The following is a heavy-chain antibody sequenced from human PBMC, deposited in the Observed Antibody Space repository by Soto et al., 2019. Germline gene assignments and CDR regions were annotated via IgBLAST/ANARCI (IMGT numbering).Heavy chain of an antibody. CDR1: GFTFSSYA. CDR2: ISGSGGST. J-gene: IGHJ4*02. D-gene: IGHD3-22*01. CDR3: ANAGGRPSSGSLPPRYFDY. Sequence: EVQLLESGGGLVQPGGSLRLSCAASGFTFSSYAMSWVRQAPGKGLEWVSAISGSGGSTYYADSVKGRFTISRDNSKNTLYLQMNSLRAEDTAAYYCANAGGRPSSGSLPPRYFDYWGQGTLVTVSS. V-gene: IGHV3-23*01.